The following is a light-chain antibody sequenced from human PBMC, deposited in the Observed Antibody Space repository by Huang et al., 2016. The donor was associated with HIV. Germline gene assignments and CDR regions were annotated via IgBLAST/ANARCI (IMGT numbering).Light chain of an antibody. CDR1: QDVNTF. CDR3: QQSYNAFYT. Sequence: DIQMTQSPSSLFASVGEKITITCRASQDVNTFLSLYQQKPGTAPKLLFHTASNLQNGVSSRFSGSGFGTDFTLTINDLQPDDVATYYCQQSYNAFYTFGQGTKLEI. CDR2: TAS. J-gene: IGKJ2*01. V-gene: IGKV1-39*01.